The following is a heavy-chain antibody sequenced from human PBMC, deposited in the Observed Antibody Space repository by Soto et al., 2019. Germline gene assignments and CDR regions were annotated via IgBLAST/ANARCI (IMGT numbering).Heavy chain of an antibody. D-gene: IGHD3-3*01. V-gene: IGHV3-64D*06. Sequence: GGSLRLSXSASGFTFSSYAMHWVRQAPGKGLEYVSAISSNGGSTYYADSVKGRFTISRDNSKNTLYLQMSSLRAEDTAVYYCVIHDFWSGYPLDYWGQGTLVTVSS. J-gene: IGHJ4*02. CDR1: GFTFSSYA. CDR3: VIHDFWSGYPLDY. CDR2: ISSNGGST.